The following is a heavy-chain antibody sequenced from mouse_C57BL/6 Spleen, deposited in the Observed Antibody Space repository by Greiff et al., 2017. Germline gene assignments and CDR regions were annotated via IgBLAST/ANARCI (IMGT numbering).Heavy chain of an antibody. D-gene: IGHD2-4*01. CDR3: ARRCDYDAESWYFDV. CDR1: GYTFTDYY. V-gene: IGHV1-19*01. J-gene: IGHJ1*03. Sequence: EVQGVESGPVLVKPGASVKMSCKASGYTFTDYYMNWVKQSHGKSLEWIGVINPYNGGTSYNQKFKGKATLTVDKSSSTAYMELNSLTSEASAVYYCARRCDYDAESWYFDVWGTGTTVTVSS. CDR2: INPYNGGT.